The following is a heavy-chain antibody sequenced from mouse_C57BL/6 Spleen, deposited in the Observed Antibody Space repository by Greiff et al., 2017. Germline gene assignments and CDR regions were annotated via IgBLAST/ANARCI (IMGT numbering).Heavy chain of an antibody. CDR3: ARKDYSNLAWFAY. CDR2: INPSTGGT. CDR1: GYSFTGYY. V-gene: IGHV1-42*01. D-gene: IGHD2-5*01. J-gene: IGHJ3*01. Sequence: EVQVVESGPELVKPGASVKISCKASGYSFTGYYMNWVKQSPEKSLEWIGEINPSTGGTTYNQKFKAKATLTVDKSSSTAYMQLKSLTSEDSAVYYCARKDYSNLAWFAYWGQGTLVTVSA.